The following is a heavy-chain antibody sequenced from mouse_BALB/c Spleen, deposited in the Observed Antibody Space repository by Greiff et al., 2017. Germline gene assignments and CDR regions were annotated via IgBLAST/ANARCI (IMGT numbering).Heavy chain of an antibody. CDR3: ARQGIYYDYDGAFDY. J-gene: IGHJ2*01. V-gene: IGHV5-6-2*01. CDR2: INSNGGST. D-gene: IGHD2-4*01. CDR1: GFTFSSYY. Sequence: EVNVVESGGGLVKLGGSLKLSCAASGFTFSSYYMSWVRQTPEKRLELVAAINSNGGSTYYPDTVKGRFTISRDNAKNTLYLQMSSLKSEDTALYYCARQGIYYDYDGAFDYWGQGTTLTVSS.